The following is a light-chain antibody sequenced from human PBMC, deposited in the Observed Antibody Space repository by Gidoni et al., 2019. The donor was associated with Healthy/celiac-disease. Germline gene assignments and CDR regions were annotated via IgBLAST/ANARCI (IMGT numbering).Light chain of an antibody. J-gene: IGLJ2*01. V-gene: IGLV3-1*01. Sequence: SYELTQPPSVSVSPGQTASITCSGDQLGDKYACWYQQKPGQSPVLVIYQDSKRPPGIPERFSGSNSGNTATLTISGTQAMDEADYYCQAWDSSTACVVFGGGTKLTVL. CDR3: QAWDSSTACVV. CDR1: QLGDKY. CDR2: QDS.